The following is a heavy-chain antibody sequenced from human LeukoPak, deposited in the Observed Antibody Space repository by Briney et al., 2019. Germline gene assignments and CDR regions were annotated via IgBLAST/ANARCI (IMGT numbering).Heavy chain of an antibody. J-gene: IGHJ4*02. Sequence: SETLSLTCTVSGGSINSHYWSWIRQPPGKGLEWIGYVFYPGSTNYNPSLKSRVTMSLDTSRDQFSLRLTSVTAADAAIYYCASRPADSTWYGVFDYWSQGTLVTVSS. CDR2: VFYPGST. V-gene: IGHV4-59*11. CDR1: GGSINSHY. CDR3: ASRPADSTWYGVFDY. D-gene: IGHD6-13*01.